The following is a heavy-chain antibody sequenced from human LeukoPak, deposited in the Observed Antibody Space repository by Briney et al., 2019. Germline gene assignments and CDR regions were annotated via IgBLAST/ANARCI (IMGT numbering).Heavy chain of an antibody. D-gene: IGHD3-3*01. Sequence: ASVKVSCKASGYTFTSYDINWVRQATGQGLEWMGWMNPNSGNTGYAQRFQGRVTITRNTSISTAYMELSSLRSEDTAVYYCAGATTWSGNFYYFDYWGQGILVTVSS. CDR1: GYTFTSYD. CDR2: MNPNSGNT. CDR3: AGATTWSGNFYYFDY. V-gene: IGHV1-8*03. J-gene: IGHJ4*02.